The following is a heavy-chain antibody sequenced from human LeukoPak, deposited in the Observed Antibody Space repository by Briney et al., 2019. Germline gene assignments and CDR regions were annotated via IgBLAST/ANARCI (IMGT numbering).Heavy chain of an antibody. CDR1: GGSISSGDYY. CDR3: ARVLGGGHRSYYYYYGMDV. D-gene: IGHD4-23*01. J-gene: IGHJ6*02. Sequence: SQTLSLTCTVSGGSISSGDYYWSWIRQPPGKGLEWIGNIDYSGNTDYDPSLKSRGTISIDTSKNQFSLKLSSVTAADTAVYYCARVLGGGHRSYYYYYGMDVWGQGTTVTVSS. CDR2: IDYSGNT. V-gene: IGHV4-30-4*01.